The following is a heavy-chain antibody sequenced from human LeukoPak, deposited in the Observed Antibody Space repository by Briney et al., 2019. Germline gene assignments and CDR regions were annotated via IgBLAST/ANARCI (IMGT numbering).Heavy chain of an antibody. V-gene: IGHV4-39*07. J-gene: IGHJ4*02. CDR3: ARLSMVRQRDY. CDR1: GGSIISTIYY. D-gene: IGHD3-10*01. CDR2: ISYSGST. Sequence: PSETLSLTCTVSGGSIISTIYYWGWIRQSPGKGLDWIGSISYSGSTNYNPSLKSRVTISVDTSKNQFSLKLSSVTAADTAVYYCARLSMVRQRDYWGQGTLVTVSS.